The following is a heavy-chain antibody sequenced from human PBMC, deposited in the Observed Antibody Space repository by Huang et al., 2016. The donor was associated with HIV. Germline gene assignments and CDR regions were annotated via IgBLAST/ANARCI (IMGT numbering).Heavy chain of an antibody. CDR1: GGTFSSYG. D-gene: IGHD3-10*01. Sequence: QVQLVQSGAEMKKPGSSVKVSCTAPGGTFSSYGISWVRQAPGQGLEWMGGIVPILRRTDYAQKFQGRLTITADESTSTAYMELSSLRSQDSAIYFCARGVFDGVWSGDLLPHFYYMDVWGKGTTVTVSS. V-gene: IGHV1-69*10. CDR2: IVPILRRT. J-gene: IGHJ6*03. CDR3: ARGVFDGVWSGDLLPHFYYMDV.